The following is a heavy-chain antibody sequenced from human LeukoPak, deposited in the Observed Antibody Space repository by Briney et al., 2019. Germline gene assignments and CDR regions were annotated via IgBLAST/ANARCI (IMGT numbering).Heavy chain of an antibody. J-gene: IGHJ4*02. CDR3: ARAVYGDYEAALGY. Sequence: QSGRSLRLSCVASGFTFRSYGMHWVRQAPGKGLEWVAVIWYDGNNKYYADSVKGRFTISRDNAKNSLYLQMNSLRAEDTAVYYCARAVYGDYEAALGYWGQGTLVTVSS. CDR1: GFTFRSYG. V-gene: IGHV3-33*01. CDR2: IWYDGNNK. D-gene: IGHD4-17*01.